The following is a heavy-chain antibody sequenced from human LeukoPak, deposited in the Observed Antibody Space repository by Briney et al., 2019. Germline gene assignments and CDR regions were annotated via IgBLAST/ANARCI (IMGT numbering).Heavy chain of an antibody. Sequence: GGSLRLSCAASGFTFSSYGMHWVRQAPGKGLEWVAFIRSDGSSKHYADSVKGRFTISRDNSYSTLYVQMNSLRAEDTAVYYYAKGLNGYLDYWGQGTLVTVSS. V-gene: IGHV3-30*02. CDR3: AKGLNGYLDY. J-gene: IGHJ4*02. D-gene: IGHD2-8*01. CDR1: GFTFSSYG. CDR2: IRSDGSSK.